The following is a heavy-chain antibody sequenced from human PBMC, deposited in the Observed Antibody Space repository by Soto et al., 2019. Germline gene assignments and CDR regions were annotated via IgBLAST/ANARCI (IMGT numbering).Heavy chain of an antibody. Sequence: GGSLRLSCAASGFTFSNYALHWVRQAPAKGLEWVAVISYDGSNKYYADSVKGRFTISRDNSENTLYLQMNTLRADDTAVYYCARDGGPLYCSGGSCYAGEYFQHWGLGTLVTVSS. CDR3: ARDGGPLYCSGGSCYAGEYFQH. V-gene: IGHV3-30*01. CDR2: ISYDGSNK. D-gene: IGHD2-15*01. CDR1: GFTFSNYA. J-gene: IGHJ1*01.